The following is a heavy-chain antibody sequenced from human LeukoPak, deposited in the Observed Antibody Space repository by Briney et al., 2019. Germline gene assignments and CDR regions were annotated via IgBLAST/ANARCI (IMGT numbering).Heavy chain of an antibody. J-gene: IGHJ4*02. D-gene: IGHD1-26*01. CDR2: IYYSGST. Sequence: PSETLSLTCTVSGGSISSYYWSWIRQPPGKGLEWIGYIYYSGSTNYNPSLKSRDTISVDTSKNQFSLKLSSVTAADTAVYYCARTEGGSYYFDYWGQGTLVTVSS. CDR1: GGSISSYY. V-gene: IGHV4-59*01. CDR3: ARTEGGSYYFDY.